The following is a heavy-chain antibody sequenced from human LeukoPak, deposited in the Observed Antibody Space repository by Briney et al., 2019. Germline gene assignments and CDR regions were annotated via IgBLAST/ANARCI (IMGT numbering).Heavy chain of an antibody. D-gene: IGHD2-2*01. Sequence: SETLSLTCAVSGYSISSGYYWGWIRQPPGKGLEWIGSIYHSGSTYYNPSLKSRVTISVDTSKNQFSLKLSSVTAADTAVYYCARGRVPAAKGNNWFDPWGQGTLVTVSS. V-gene: IGHV4-38-2*01. CDR1: GYSISSGYY. CDR3: ARGRVPAAKGNNWFDP. J-gene: IGHJ5*02. CDR2: IYHSGST.